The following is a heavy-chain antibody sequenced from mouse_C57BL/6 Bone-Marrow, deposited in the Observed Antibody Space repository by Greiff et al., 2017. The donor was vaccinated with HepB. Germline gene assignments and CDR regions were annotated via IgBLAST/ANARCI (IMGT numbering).Heavy chain of an antibody. CDR2: INPSSGYT. Sequence: QVQLQQSGAELARPGASVKISCKASGYTFTSYTMHWVKQRPGQGLEWIGYINPSSGYTKYNQKFKDKATLTADKSSSTAYMQLSSLTSEDSAVYYCARWDYGSSYAMDYWGQGTSVTVSS. CDR1: GYTFTSYT. CDR3: ARWDYGSSYAMDY. V-gene: IGHV1-4*01. D-gene: IGHD1-1*01. J-gene: IGHJ4*01.